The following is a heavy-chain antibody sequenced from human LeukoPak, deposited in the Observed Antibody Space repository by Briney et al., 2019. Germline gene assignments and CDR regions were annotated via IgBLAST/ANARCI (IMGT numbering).Heavy chain of an antibody. CDR2: ITSSSSYI. CDR1: GFTFSSYD. V-gene: IGHV3-21*01. J-gene: IGHJ6*02. CDR3: AREYSSSSYYYGMDV. D-gene: IGHD6-13*01. Sequence: GRSLRLSCAASGFTFSSYDMTWVRQAPGKGLEWVSSITSSSSYIYYADSVKGRFTISRDNAKNSLYLQMNTLRAEDTAVYYCAREYSSSSYYYGMDVWGQGTTVTVSS.